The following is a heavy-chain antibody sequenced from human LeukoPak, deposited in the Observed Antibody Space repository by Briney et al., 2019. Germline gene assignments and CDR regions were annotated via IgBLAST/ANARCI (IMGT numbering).Heavy chain of an antibody. CDR1: GGSFNDYY. J-gene: IGHJ6*03. V-gene: IGHV4-34*01. CDR3: ARGGRYMSASWYRSVYYYMDV. Sequence: SETLSLTCAVYGGSFNDYYWNWIRQPPGKGLEWMGEINLRGSTTYNPSPKSRVTISDESKNQFSLKLSSVTAADTAVYFCARGGRYMSASWYRSVYYYMDVWGKGTTVTVSS. CDR2: INLRGST. D-gene: IGHD6-13*01.